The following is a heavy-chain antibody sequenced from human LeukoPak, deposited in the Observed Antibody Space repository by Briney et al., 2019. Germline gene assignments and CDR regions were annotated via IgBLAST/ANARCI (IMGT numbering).Heavy chain of an antibody. D-gene: IGHD3-22*01. CDR2: ISYDGINK. CDR3: ARDPTHDYYDSSGVSFDY. V-gene: IGHV3-30*04. CDR1: GFTFSSYA. J-gene: IGHJ4*02. Sequence: GGSLRLSCAVSGFTFSSYAMHWVRQAPGKGLEWVAVISYDGINKYYGDSVKGRFTISRDNSKNTLYLQMNSLRAEDTAVYYCARDPTHDYYDSSGVSFDYWGQGTLVTVSS.